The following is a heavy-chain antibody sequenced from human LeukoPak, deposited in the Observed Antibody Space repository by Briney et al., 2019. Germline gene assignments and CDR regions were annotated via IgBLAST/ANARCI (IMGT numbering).Heavy chain of an antibody. V-gene: IGHV1-18*01. J-gene: IGHJ5*02. D-gene: IGHD2-21*02. CDR3: ARGEVVVVTANNWFTP. Sequence: ASVKVSCKASGYTFTSYGISWVRQAPGQGLEWMGWISAYNGNTNYAQKLQGRVTMTTDTSTSTAYMELRSLRSDDTAVYYCARGEVVVVTANNWFTPGAQEPLVTVSS. CDR1: GYTFTSYG. CDR2: ISAYNGNT.